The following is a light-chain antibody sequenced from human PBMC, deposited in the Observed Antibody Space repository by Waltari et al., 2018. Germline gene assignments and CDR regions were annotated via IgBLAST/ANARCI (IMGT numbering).Light chain of an antibody. V-gene: IGKV3-11*01. CDR1: QSVGRH. J-gene: IGKJ4*01. Sequence: EIVLTQSPATLSLSPGERATVSCRASQSVGRHLAWYQQKAGQAPRLLIYDASNRAADTPARFSGSGSGTDFTLTISSPEPEDFAVYYCQQRSTWPSVTFGGGTKVELK. CDR2: DAS. CDR3: QQRSTWPSVT.